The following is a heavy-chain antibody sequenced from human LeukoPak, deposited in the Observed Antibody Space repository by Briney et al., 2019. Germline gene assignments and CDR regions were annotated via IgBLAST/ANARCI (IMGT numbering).Heavy chain of an antibody. Sequence: GGSLRLSCAASGFTFSSYWMHWVRQAPGKGLVWASRINSDGSSTSYADSVKGRFTISRDNAKNTLFLQMNSLRAEDTAVYYCAALPSMKQEGRWGQGTLVTVPS. CDR2: INSDGSST. J-gene: IGHJ4*02. CDR1: GFTFSSYW. D-gene: IGHD2/OR15-2a*01. CDR3: AALPSMKQEGR. V-gene: IGHV3-74*01.